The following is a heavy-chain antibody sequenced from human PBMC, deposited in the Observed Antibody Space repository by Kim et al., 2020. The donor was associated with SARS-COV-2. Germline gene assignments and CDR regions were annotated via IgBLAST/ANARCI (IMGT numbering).Heavy chain of an antibody. CDR1: GYSFTSYW. D-gene: IGHD3-22*01. V-gene: IGHV5-10-1*01. CDR2: IDPSDSYT. CDR3: ARHGITHDYDSAYGMDV. J-gene: IGHJ6*02. Sequence: GESLKISCKGSGYSFTSYWISWVRQMPGKGLEWMGRIDPSDSYTNYSPSFQGHVTISADKSISTAYLQWSSLKASDTAMYYCARHGITHDYDSAYGMDVWGQGTTVTVSS.